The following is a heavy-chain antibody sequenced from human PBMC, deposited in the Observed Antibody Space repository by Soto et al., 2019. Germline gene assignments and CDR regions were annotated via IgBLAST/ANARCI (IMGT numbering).Heavy chain of an antibody. D-gene: IGHD1-26*01. CDR2: INWNGGST. CDR3: ARVVGATNAFDI. J-gene: IGHJ3*02. V-gene: IGHV3-20*04. CDR1: GFTFDDYG. Sequence: PGGSRRLSCAASGFTFDDYGMSWVRQAPGKGLEWVSGINWNGGSTGYADSVKGRFTISRDNAKNSLYLQMNSLRAEDTALYYCARVVGATNAFDIWGQGTMVTVSS.